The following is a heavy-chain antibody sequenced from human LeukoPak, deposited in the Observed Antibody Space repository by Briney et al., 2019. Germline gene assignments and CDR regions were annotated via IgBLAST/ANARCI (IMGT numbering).Heavy chain of an antibody. J-gene: IGHJ4*02. Sequence: GGSLRLSCAASGFTVSSNYMSWVRQAPGKGLEWVSVIYSGGSTYYSDSAKGRFTISRDNSKNTLYLQMNILRAEDTAVYYCARVGGGQQLVHGRGDFDYWGQGTLVTVSS. V-gene: IGHV3-53*01. CDR1: GFTVSSNY. CDR3: ARVGGGQQLVHGRGDFDY. CDR2: IYSGGST. D-gene: IGHD6-13*01.